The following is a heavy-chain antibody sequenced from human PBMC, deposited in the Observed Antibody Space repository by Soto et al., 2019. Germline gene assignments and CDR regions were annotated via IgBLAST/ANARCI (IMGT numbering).Heavy chain of an antibody. J-gene: IGHJ6*02. CDR1: GFTFSSFA. D-gene: IGHD2-2*01. CDR3: ARYCSSTSCQIRYGMDV. V-gene: IGHV3-23*01. CDR2: ISGSGGTT. Sequence: GGSLRLSCAASGFTFSSFAMSWVRQAPGKGLEWVSTISGSGGTTYYADSAKGRFTISRDNSKNTLYLQMNSLRAEDTAIYYCARYCSSTSCQIRYGMDVWGQGTTVTAP.